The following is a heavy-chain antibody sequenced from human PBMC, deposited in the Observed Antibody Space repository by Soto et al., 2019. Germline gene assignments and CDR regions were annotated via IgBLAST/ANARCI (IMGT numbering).Heavy chain of an antibody. V-gene: IGHV3-23*01. Sequence: EVQLLESGGGLVQPGGSLRLSCAASGFTFSSYAMSWVRQAPGKGLEWVPAISGSGGSTYYADSVKGRFTISSDNSKNTLYLQMNSLRAEDTAVYYCAKDPSAAGTPYYFDYWGQGTLVTVSS. D-gene: IGHD6-13*01. CDR3: AKDPSAAGTPYYFDY. J-gene: IGHJ4*02. CDR2: ISGSGGST. CDR1: GFTFSSYA.